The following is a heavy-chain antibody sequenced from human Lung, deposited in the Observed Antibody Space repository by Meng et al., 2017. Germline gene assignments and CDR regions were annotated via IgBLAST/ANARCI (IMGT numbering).Heavy chain of an antibody. J-gene: IGHJ4*02. CDR1: GGSFSGYY. D-gene: IGHD6-19*01. V-gene: IGHV4-34*12. CDR3: VRRTYSSGWYFDY. CDR2: IIDSGST. Sequence: QVQLHKGGAGLLKPSETLSLTCAVYGGSFSGYYWSWIRQPPGKGLEWIGEIIDSGSTNYNPSLKSRVTISVDTSKNQFSLRVTSVTAADRAVYYCVRRTYSSGWYFDYWGQGTLVIVSS.